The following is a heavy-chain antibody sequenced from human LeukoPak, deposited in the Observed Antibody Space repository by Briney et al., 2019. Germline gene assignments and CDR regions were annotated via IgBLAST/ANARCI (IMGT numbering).Heavy chain of an antibody. CDR3: ARGPIQLWIYYFDY. D-gene: IGHD5-18*01. CDR1: GFSFSTYA. V-gene: IGHV3-30-3*02. Sequence: AGGSLRLSCAASGFSFSTYAMSWVRQAPGKGLEWVAVISYDGSNKYYADSVKGRFTISRDNSKNTLYLQMNSLRAEDTAVYYCARGPIQLWIYYFDYWGQGTLVTVSS. CDR2: ISYDGSNK. J-gene: IGHJ4*02.